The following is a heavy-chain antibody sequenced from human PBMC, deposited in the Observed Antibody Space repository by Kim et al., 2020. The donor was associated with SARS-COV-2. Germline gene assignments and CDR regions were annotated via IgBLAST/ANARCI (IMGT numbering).Heavy chain of an antibody. Sequence: SETLSLTCTVSGGSISRGGYYWSWIRQHPGKGLEWIGYIYYSGSSYYNPSLNSRVTMSVDTSKNQFSLKLSSVTAADTALYYCARVGSGRSLGAFDMWGQGTMVIVSS. D-gene: IGHD1-26*01. CDR3: ARVGSGRSLGAFDM. J-gene: IGHJ3*02. V-gene: IGHV4-31*03. CDR1: GGSISRGGYY. CDR2: IYYSGSS.